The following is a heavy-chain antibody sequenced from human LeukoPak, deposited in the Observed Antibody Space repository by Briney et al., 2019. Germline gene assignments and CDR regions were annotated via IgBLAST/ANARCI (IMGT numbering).Heavy chain of an antibody. D-gene: IGHD3-22*01. Sequence: SETLSLTCTVSGGSISSSSYYWGWIRQPPGKGLEWIGSIYYSGSTNYNPSLKSRVTISVDKSKNQFSLKLSSVTAADTAVYYCARGGWYYDSSGRDFDYWGQGTLVTVSS. CDR3: ARGGWYYDSSGRDFDY. V-gene: IGHV4-39*07. J-gene: IGHJ4*02. CDR2: IYYSGST. CDR1: GGSISSSSYY.